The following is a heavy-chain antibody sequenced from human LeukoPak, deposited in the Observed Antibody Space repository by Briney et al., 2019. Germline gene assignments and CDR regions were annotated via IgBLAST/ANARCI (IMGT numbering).Heavy chain of an antibody. Sequence: PGGSLRLSCAASGFTFSSYGMHWVRQAPGKGLEWVAVISYDGSNKYYADSVKGRFTISRDNAKNSLYLQMNSLRAEDTAVYYCARDLTSIAARPGGTFDYWGQGTLVTVSS. CDR1: GFTFSSYG. CDR3: ARDLTSIAARPGGTFDY. J-gene: IGHJ4*02. CDR2: ISYDGSNK. D-gene: IGHD6-6*01. V-gene: IGHV3-30*03.